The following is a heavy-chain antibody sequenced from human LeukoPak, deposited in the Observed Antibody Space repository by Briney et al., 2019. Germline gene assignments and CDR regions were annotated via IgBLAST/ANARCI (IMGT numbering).Heavy chain of an antibody. D-gene: IGHD5-18*01. CDR2: IYYSGST. Sequence: SETLSLTCTVSGGSISSSSYYWGWLRQPPGTGLEWLGSIYYSGSTYYNPSLKSRVTISVDTSKNQFSLKLSSVTAADTAVYYCATWIQLWTRAYYFDYWGQGTLVTVSS. V-gene: IGHV4-39*01. CDR3: ATWIQLWTRAYYFDY. CDR1: GGSISSSSYY. J-gene: IGHJ4*02.